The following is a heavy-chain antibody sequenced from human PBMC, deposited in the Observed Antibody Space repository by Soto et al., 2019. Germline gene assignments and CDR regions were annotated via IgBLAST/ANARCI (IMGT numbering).Heavy chain of an antibody. CDR3: TKDSYSTIIIVRFDY. CDR2: IKSKTDGGTT. CDR1: GFTFSNAW. Sequence: PGGSLRLSCAASGFTFSNAWINWVRQAPGKGLEWVGRIKSKTDGGTTDYAEPVKGRFAISRDDSNNMVYLQMNSLKIEDTAAYYCTKDSYSTIIIVRFDYWGHGTLVTVSS. V-gene: IGHV3-15*07. D-gene: IGHD3-22*01. J-gene: IGHJ4*01.